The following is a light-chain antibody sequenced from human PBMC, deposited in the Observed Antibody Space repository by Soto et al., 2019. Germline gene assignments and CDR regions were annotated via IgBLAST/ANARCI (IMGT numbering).Light chain of an antibody. Sequence: QSALTQPASVSGTPGQSITISCTGSSSDVGGYNYGSWFQQHPGKPPKLLFYEVNKRTSGLSCRFSASKSGNTAALTIYGLQAEDEADYYCASYAGGTVVFGGVTKVTVL. V-gene: IGLV2-14*01. CDR3: ASYAGGTVV. CDR1: SSDVGGYNY. J-gene: IGLJ2*01. CDR2: EVN.